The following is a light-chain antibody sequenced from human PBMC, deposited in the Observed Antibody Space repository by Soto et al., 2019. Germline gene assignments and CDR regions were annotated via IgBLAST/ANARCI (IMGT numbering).Light chain of an antibody. CDR1: SSNIGADFD. J-gene: IGLJ2*01. CDR2: ENT. Sequence: QSVLTQPPSVSGAPGQRVTISCTGSSSNIGADFDVHWYQQVPGTAPKLLIYENTKRPSGVPDRFSGSKSGTSASLAITGLQAEDEADYYCQSYDSSLSGWLFGGGTKLTVL. V-gene: IGLV1-40*01. CDR3: QSYDSSLSGWL.